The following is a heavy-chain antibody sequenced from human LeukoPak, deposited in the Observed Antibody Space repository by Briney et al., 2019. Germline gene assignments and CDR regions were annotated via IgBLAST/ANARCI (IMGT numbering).Heavy chain of an antibody. CDR3: ATSTTARMAPDH. D-gene: IGHD1-1*01. CDR2: IGSSDSTI. J-gene: IGHJ4*02. CDR1: GFTFSSYE. Sequence: GGSLRLSCAASGFTFSSYEMNWVRQAPGKGLEWVSYIGSSDSTIYYADSVKGRFTISRDNAKNSLYLQMNILRAEDTAVYYCATSTTARMAPDHWDQGTLVTVS. V-gene: IGHV3-48*03.